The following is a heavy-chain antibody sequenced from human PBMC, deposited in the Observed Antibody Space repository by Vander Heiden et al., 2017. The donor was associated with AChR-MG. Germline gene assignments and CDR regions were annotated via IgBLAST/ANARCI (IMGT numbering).Heavy chain of an antibody. D-gene: IGHD3-3*01. V-gene: IGHV1-69*06. CDR2: IIPIFGTA. J-gene: IGHJ4*02. Sequence: QVQLVQSGAEVKKPGSSVKVSCKASGVTFSSYAISWVRQAPGQGLEWMGGIIPIFGTANYAQKFQGRVTITADKSTSTAYMELSSLRSEDTAVYYCASPPVYDFWSGYQNYYFDYWGQGTLVTVSS. CDR1: GVTFSSYA. CDR3: ASPPVYDFWSGYQNYYFDY.